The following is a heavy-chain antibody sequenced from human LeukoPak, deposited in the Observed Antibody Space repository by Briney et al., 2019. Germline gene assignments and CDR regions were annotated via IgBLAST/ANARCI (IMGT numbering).Heavy chain of an antibody. V-gene: IGHV4-31*03. D-gene: IGHD2-21*01. Sequence: SETLSLTCTVSGGSISTGGYYWSWIRQHPGKGLEWIGYIYYSGSTHYNPSHKGRVTISVDTSKNQFSLKLNSVSAADTAVYYCARGGFQGSWSDPWGQGTLVTVSS. CDR2: IYYSGST. CDR3: ARGGFQGSWSDP. CDR1: GGSISTGGYY. J-gene: IGHJ5*02.